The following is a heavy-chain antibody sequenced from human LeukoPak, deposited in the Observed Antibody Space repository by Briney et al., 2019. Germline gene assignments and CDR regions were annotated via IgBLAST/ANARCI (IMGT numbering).Heavy chain of an antibody. Sequence: SGPTPVKPTQTLTLTCTFSGFSLSTSGVGVGWIRQPPGKALEWLALIYWDDDKCYSPSLKSRLTITKDTSKNQVVLTMTNMDPVDTATYYCARSNEQWLVSYWGQGTLVTVSS. J-gene: IGHJ4*02. D-gene: IGHD6-19*01. CDR2: IYWDDDK. CDR1: GFSLSTSGVG. CDR3: ARSNEQWLVSY. V-gene: IGHV2-5*02.